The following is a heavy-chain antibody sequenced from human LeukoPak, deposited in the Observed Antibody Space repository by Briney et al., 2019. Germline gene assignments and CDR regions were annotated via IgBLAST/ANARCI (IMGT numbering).Heavy chain of an antibody. CDR3: ASPYGDYQDWYFDL. Sequence: SETLSLTCAVYGGSFSGHYWGWIRQPPGKGLEWIGEINHSGSTNYSPSLKSRVTISVDASKNQFSLKLSSVTAADTAVYYCASPYGDYQDWYFDLWGRGTLVTVSS. CDR1: GGSFSGHY. D-gene: IGHD4-17*01. J-gene: IGHJ2*01. V-gene: IGHV4-34*01. CDR2: INHSGST.